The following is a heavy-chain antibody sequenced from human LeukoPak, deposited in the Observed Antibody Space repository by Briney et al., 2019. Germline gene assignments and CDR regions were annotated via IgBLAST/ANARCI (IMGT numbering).Heavy chain of an antibody. CDR2: LDHTGST. J-gene: IGHJ6*02. V-gene: IGHV4-34*01. CDR3: ATRLYYYYGMDV. CDR1: GASFSNYY. Sequence: SETLSLTCAVSGASFSNYYSTWIRQSPGKGQEWIGELDHTGSTNYNPSLKGRVTISGDTSKNQFSLNLTSVTAADTAVYYCATRLYYYYGMDVWGQGTTVFVSS.